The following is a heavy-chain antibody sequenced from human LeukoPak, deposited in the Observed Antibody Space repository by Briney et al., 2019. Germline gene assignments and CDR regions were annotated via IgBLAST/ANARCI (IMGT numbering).Heavy chain of an antibody. CDR2: IYSGGST. D-gene: IGHD6-13*01. CDR3: ARVTGSSWRSGADYFDY. CDR1: GFTVSSNY. Sequence: PGGSLRLSCAASGFTVSSNYMSWVRQAPGKGLEWVSVIYSGGSTYYADSVKGRFTISRDNSKNTLYLQMNSLRAEDTAVYYCARVTGSSWRSGADYFDYWGQGTLVTVSS. J-gene: IGHJ4*02. V-gene: IGHV3-66*01.